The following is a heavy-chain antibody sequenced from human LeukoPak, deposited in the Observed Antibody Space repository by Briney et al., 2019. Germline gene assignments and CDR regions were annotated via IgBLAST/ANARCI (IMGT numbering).Heavy chain of an antibody. CDR3: ARVVHYDFWSGYVYYYYGMDV. V-gene: IGHV3-7*01. J-gene: IGHJ6*02. CDR2: IKQDGSEK. D-gene: IGHD3-3*01. CDR1: GFTFSSYW. Sequence: GGSLRLSCAASGFTFSSYWMSWVRQAPGKGLEWVANIKQDGSEKYYVDSVKGRFTISRDNAKNSLYLQMNSLRAEDTAVCYCARVVHYDFWSGYVYYYYGMDVWGQGTTVTVSS.